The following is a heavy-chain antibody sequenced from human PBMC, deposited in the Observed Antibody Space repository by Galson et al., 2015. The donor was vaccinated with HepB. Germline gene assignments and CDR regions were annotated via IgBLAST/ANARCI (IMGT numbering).Heavy chain of an antibody. J-gene: IGHJ3*02. V-gene: IGHV3-48*04. CDR1: GFTFSSYS. CDR2: ISSSSSTI. D-gene: IGHD2-2*01. CDR3: AREYCSSTSCYDLGLDI. Sequence: SLRLSCAASGFTFSSYSMNWVRQAPGKGLEWVSYISSSSSTIYYADSVKGRFTISRDNAKNSLYLQMNSLRAEDTAVYYCAREYCSSTSCYDLGLDIWGQGTMVTVSS.